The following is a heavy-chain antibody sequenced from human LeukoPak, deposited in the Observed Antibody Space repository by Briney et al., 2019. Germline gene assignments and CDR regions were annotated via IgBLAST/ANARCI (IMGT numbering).Heavy chain of an antibody. J-gene: IGHJ4*02. D-gene: IGHD6-13*01. V-gene: IGHV3-9*01. CDR1: GFTFDDYA. CDR3: AKAGAASRYFDY. Sequence: PGGSLRLSCAASGFTFDDYAMHWVRQAPGKGLEWVSGISWNSGSIGYADSVKGRFTISRDNAKNSLYLQMNSLRAEDTALYYCAKAGAASRYFDYWGQGTLVTVSS. CDR2: ISWNSGSI.